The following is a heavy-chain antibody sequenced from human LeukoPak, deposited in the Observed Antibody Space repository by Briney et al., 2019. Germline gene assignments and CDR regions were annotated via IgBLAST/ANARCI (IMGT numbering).Heavy chain of an antibody. J-gene: IGHJ4*02. CDR3: ARGGIQLWFLVDY. CDR1: GYTFTGYF. Sequence: ASVKVSCKASGYTFTGYFMHWVRQAPGQGLEWMGWINPNIGGTNYAQKFQGRVTMTRETSISTAYMELSRLRSDDTAVYYCARGGIQLWFLVDYWGQGTLVTVSS. CDR2: INPNIGGT. D-gene: IGHD5-18*01. V-gene: IGHV1-2*02.